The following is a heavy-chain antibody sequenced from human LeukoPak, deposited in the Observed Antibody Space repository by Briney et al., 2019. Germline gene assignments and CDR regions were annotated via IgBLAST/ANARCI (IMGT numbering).Heavy chain of an antibody. Sequence: ASVKVSCKASGYTFTGYYMHWVRQAPGQGLEWMGWISAYNGNTNYAQKLQGRVTMTTDTSTSTAYMELRSLRSDDTAVYYCARSLHGGFWSGYYGSYFDYWGQGTLVTVSS. CDR2: ISAYNGNT. CDR1: GYTFTGYY. V-gene: IGHV1-18*04. J-gene: IGHJ4*02. CDR3: ARSLHGGFWSGYYGSYFDY. D-gene: IGHD3-3*01.